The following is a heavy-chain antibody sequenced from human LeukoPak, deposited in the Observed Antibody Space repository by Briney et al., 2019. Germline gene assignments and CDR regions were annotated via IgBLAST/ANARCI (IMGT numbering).Heavy chain of an antibody. CDR1: GFTFSSYA. D-gene: IGHD6-19*01. V-gene: IGHV3-30-3*01. CDR2: ISYDGSNK. CDR3: ARVRDHPYSSGLSPYYYYGMDV. Sequence: GRSLRLSCAASGFTFSSYAMHWVRQAPGKGLEWVAVISYDGSNKYYADSVKGRFTISRDNSKNTLYLQMNGLRAEDTAVYYCARVRDHPYSSGLSPYYYYGMDVWGQGTTVTVSS. J-gene: IGHJ6*02.